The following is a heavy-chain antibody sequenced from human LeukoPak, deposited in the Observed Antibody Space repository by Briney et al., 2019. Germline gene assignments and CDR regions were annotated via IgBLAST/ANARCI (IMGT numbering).Heavy chain of an antibody. D-gene: IGHD3-10*01. Sequence: SETLSLTCAVYGGSFSGYYWSWIRQPPGKGLEWIGYIYYSGSTNYNPSLKSRVTISVDTSKTQFSLKLSSVTAADTAVYYCARRRYYYGSGSYYMDVWGKGTTVTISS. V-gene: IGHV4-59*12. J-gene: IGHJ6*03. CDR3: ARRRYYYGSGSYYMDV. CDR2: IYYSGST. CDR1: GGSFSGYY.